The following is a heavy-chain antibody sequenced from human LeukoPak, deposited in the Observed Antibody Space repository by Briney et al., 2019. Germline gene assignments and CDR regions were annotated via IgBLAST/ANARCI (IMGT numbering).Heavy chain of an antibody. V-gene: IGHV4-34*01. J-gene: IGHJ3*02. Sequence: PSETLSLTCAVYGGSFSGYYWSWIRQPPGKGLEWIGEINHSGSTNYNPSLKSRVTISVDTSKNQFSLKLSSVTAADTAVYYCSLPILEWLDIWGQGTMVTVSS. CDR2: INHSGST. D-gene: IGHD3-3*01. CDR1: GGSFSGYY. CDR3: SLPILEWLDI.